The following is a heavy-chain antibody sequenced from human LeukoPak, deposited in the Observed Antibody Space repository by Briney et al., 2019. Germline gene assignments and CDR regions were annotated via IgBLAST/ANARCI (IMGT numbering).Heavy chain of an antibody. CDR1: GGSFSGYY. Sequence: SETLSLTCAVYGGSFSGYYWSWIRKPPGKGLEWIGEINHSGSTNYNPSLKSRVTISVDTSKNQFSLKLSSVTAADTAVYYCARVQQWLVRKPFFDYWGQGTLVTVSS. J-gene: IGHJ4*02. CDR3: ARVQQWLVRKPFFDY. V-gene: IGHV4-34*01. CDR2: INHSGST. D-gene: IGHD6-19*01.